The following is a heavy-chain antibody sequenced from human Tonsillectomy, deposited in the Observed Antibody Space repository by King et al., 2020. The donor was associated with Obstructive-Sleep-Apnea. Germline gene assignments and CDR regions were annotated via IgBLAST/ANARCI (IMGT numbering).Heavy chain of an antibody. CDR2: ICGRVYFI. V-gene: IGHV3-48*01. Sequence: VQLVESGGGLAQAGGSLTLSCAASGFTFRTFSMNWFRHAPGKGVEWVSYICGRVYFIYYTAAVKGRFTTARDNAKNSLYLQIDGLRAEDTAVYYCARDAAWTFDIWGQGTMVTVSS. CDR3: ARDAAWTFDI. J-gene: IGHJ3*02. CDR1: GFTFRTFS. D-gene: IGHD1-1*01.